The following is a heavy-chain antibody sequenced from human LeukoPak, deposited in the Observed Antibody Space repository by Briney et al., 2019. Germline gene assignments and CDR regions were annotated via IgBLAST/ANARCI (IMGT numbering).Heavy chain of an antibody. J-gene: IGHJ3*02. CDR1: GGSLTYYY. D-gene: IGHD3-10*01. Sequence: SETLSLTCSVSGGSLTYYYWTWIRQPPGRRPEWIGFIYYSGSTNYNPSLESRVAFSVDTSKNQVSLKLSSVTAADTAVYYCARWGETSALRVHAFDIWGQGTMVTVSS. CDR3: ARWGETSALRVHAFDI. CDR2: IYYSGST. V-gene: IGHV4-59*01.